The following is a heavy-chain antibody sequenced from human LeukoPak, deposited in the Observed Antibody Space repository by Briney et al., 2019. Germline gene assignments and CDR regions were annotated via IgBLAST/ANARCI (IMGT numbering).Heavy chain of an antibody. Sequence: VASVKVSCKASGYTFTGYYMHWVRQAPGQGLELMGWINPNSGGTNYAQKFQGRVTMTRDTSISTAYMELSRLRSDDTAVYYCARDFYNIVVVPAAPGYWGQGTLVTISS. J-gene: IGHJ4*02. CDR1: GYTFTGYY. CDR3: ARDFYNIVVVPAAPGY. D-gene: IGHD2-2*01. CDR2: INPNSGGT. V-gene: IGHV1-2*02.